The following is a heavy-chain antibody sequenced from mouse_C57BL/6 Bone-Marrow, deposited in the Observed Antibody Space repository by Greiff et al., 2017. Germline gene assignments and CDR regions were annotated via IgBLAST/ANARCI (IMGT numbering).Heavy chain of an antibody. CDR3: ASPIYSGYDGWYFDV. CDR2: IWSGGST. CDR1: GFSLTSYG. J-gene: IGHJ1*03. V-gene: IGHV2-2*01. Sequence: VKVVESGPGLVQPSQSLSITCTVSGFSLTSYGVHWVRQSPGKGLEWLGVIWSGGSTDYNAAFISSLSIRKDNSKSQVFFKMSSLQADDTAIYYCASPIYSGYDGWYFDVWGTGTTVTVSS. D-gene: IGHD2-2*01.